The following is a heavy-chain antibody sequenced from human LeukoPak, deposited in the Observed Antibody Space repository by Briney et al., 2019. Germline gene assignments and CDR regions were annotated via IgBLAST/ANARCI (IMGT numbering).Heavy chain of an antibody. J-gene: IGHJ4*02. D-gene: IGHD3-16*01. V-gene: IGHV1-8*01. CDR2: MSPNSGDT. CDR1: GYTFTSYD. Sequence: ASVRVSCKASGYTFTSYDFNWVRQATGQRPEWMGWMSPNSGDTGYAQKFQDRVTMTRNTSISTAYMELSSLRSDDTAVYYCARGPPNWGYDYWGPGTLVTVSS. CDR3: ARGPPNWGYDY.